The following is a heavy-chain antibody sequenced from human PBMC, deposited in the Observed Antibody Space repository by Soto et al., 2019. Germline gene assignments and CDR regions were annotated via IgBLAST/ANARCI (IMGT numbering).Heavy chain of an antibody. Sequence: KPGGSLRLSCAASGLAFSHAWMNWVHQAPGKGLEWVGRIKKTTDSGIPDYAAPVKGRFTISRDDSKNTLYLQMNSLKTEDTAMYYCTTDNILCGTYVWNCQWGQGTQVTVSS. D-gene: IGHD1-7*01. CDR2: IKKTTDSGIP. J-gene: IGHJ4*02. CDR1: GLAFSHAW. V-gene: IGHV3-15*01. CDR3: TTDNILCGTYVWNCQ.